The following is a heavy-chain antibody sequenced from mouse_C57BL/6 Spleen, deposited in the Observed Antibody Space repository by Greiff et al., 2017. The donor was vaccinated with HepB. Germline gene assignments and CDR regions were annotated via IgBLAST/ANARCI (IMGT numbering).Heavy chain of an antibody. Sequence: QVQLQQSGAELVRPGTSVKVSCKASGYAFTNYLIEWVKQRPGQGLEWIGVINPGSGGTNYNEKFKGKATLTADKSSSTAYMQLSSLTSEDSAVYFCAREGNDGYWGFAYGGQGTLVTVSA. CDR1: GYAFTNYL. V-gene: IGHV1-54*01. CDR2: INPGSGGT. D-gene: IGHD2-3*01. CDR3: AREGNDGYWGFAY. J-gene: IGHJ3*01.